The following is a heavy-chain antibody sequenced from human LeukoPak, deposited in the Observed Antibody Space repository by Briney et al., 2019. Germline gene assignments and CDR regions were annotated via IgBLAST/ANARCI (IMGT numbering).Heavy chain of an antibody. CDR3: AKVFYGGNSAGNDY. D-gene: IGHD4-23*01. V-gene: IGHV3-30*18. CDR2: ISYDGSNK. CDR1: GFTFSSYG. J-gene: IGHJ4*02. Sequence: GGSLRLSCAASGFTFSSYGMHWVRQAPGKGLEWVAVISYDGSNKYYADSVKGRFTISRDNSKNTLYPQMNSLRAEDTAVYYCAKVFYGGNSAGNDYWGQGTLVTVSS.